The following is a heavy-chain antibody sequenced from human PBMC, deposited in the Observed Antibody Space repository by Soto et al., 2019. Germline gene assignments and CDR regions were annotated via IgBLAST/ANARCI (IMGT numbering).Heavy chain of an antibody. V-gene: IGHV1-8*01. Sequence: QVQLVQSGAEVKKPGASVKVSCKASGYTFTSYDINWVRQATGQGLEWMGWMNPNSGNTGYAQKFQGRVTMTRNTSISTAYMELSSLRSEDTAVYYCVRVAARRRRDYYYYMDVWGKGTTVTVSS. CDR2: MNPNSGNT. D-gene: IGHD6-13*01. CDR3: VRVAARRRRDYYYYMDV. CDR1: GYTFTSYD. J-gene: IGHJ6*03.